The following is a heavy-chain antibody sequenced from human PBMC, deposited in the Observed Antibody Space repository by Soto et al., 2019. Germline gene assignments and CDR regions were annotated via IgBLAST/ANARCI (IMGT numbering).Heavy chain of an antibody. D-gene: IGHD3-22*01. J-gene: IGHJ5*02. V-gene: IGHV1-69*13. Sequence: SVKVSCKASGGTFSSYAISWVRQAPGQGLEWMGGIIPIFGTANYAQKFQGRVTITADESTSTAYMELSSLRSEDTAVYYCARAAFPYYYDSSGYYRNWFDPWGQGTLVTVSS. CDR2: IIPIFGTA. CDR1: GGTFSSYA. CDR3: ARAAFPYYYDSSGYYRNWFDP.